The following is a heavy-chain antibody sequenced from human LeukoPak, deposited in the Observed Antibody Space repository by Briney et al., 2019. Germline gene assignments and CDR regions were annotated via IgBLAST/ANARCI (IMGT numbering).Heavy chain of an antibody. D-gene: IGHD5-12*01. CDR3: AKSPGYSGYDGADY. CDR1: GFTFSSYS. CDR2: ISSASNTI. V-gene: IGHV3-48*01. Sequence: GESLRLSCAASGFTFSSYSMNWVRQAPGKGLEWVSYISSASNTIYYADSVKGRFTISRDNAKNSLYLQMNSLRAEDTAMYYCAKSPGYSGYDGADYWGQGTLVTVSS. J-gene: IGHJ4*02.